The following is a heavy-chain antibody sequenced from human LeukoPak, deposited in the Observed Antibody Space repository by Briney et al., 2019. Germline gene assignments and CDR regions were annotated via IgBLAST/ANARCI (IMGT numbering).Heavy chain of an antibody. CDR2: INHSGST. CDR3: ARDKYYGSGNYGKYNWFDP. CDR1: GGSFSGYY. Sequence: PSETLSLTCAVYGGSFSGYYWSWIRQPPGKGLEWIGEINHSGSTNYNPSLKSRVTMSLDTSKNQFSLKLSSVTAADTAAYYCARDKYYGSGNYGKYNWFDPWGQGALVTVSS. D-gene: IGHD3-10*01. J-gene: IGHJ5*02. V-gene: IGHV4-34*01.